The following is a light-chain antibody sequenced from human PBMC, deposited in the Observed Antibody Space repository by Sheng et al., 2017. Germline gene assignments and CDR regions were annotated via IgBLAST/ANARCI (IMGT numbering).Light chain of an antibody. V-gene: IGKV3-20*01. Sequence: EIVLTQSPGTLSLSPGERATLSCRASQSVSSSYLAWYQQKPGQAPRLLIHGASSRATGIPERFSGSGSGTDFTXTISRLEPEDFAVYYCQQYGSSLWTFGQGTKVEIK. J-gene: IGKJ1*01. CDR1: QSVSSSY. CDR2: GAS. CDR3: QQYGSSLWT.